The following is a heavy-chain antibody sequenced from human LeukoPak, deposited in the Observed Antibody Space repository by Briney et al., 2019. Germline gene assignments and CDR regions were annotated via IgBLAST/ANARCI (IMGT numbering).Heavy chain of an antibody. CDR1: GFTFSNYW. D-gene: IGHD3-16*01. CDR2: IKEDGSEK. Sequence: PGGSLRLSCAASGFTFSNYWMSWVRQAPGKGLECVAYIKEDGSEKNYVDSVKGRFTISRDNAKNSLYLQMNSLRAEDTAVYYCARGGRSRFDFWGQGILVTDSS. CDR3: ARGGRSRFDF. V-gene: IGHV3-7*01. J-gene: IGHJ4*02.